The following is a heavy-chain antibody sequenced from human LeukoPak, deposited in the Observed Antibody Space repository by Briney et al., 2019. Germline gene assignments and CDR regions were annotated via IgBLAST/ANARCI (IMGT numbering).Heavy chain of an antibody. V-gene: IGHV4-59*07. CDR3: AVQWLVPGGWLDP. J-gene: IGHJ5*02. Sequence: ADTLSLTCTVSVHSIIIYYSSWTRQPPGRGLEWIGYIYYSGRTNNNPSLKGRVTIPEDTSNNQFSLKQTSLTPAAPALYYFAVQWLVPGGWLDPWGQGTLVTVSS. CDR1: VHSIIIYY. D-gene: IGHD6-19*01. CDR2: IYYSGRT.